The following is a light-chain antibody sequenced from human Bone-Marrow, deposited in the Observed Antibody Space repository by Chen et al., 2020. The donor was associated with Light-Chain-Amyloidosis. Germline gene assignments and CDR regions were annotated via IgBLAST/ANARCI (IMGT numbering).Light chain of an antibody. Sequence: SYVLTQPSSVSAAPGQPATIACGGNNIGSTSMHWYQQPPGPAPLLVVYDDSDRPSGIPERLAGSNSGNTATLTISRVEAGDEADYYCQVWDRSSDRPVFGGGTKLTVL. J-gene: IGLJ3*02. V-gene: IGLV3-21*02. CDR1: NIGSTS. CDR3: QVWDRSSDRPV. CDR2: DDS.